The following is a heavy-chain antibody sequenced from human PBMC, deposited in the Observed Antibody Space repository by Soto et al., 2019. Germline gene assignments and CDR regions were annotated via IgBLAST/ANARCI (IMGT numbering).Heavy chain of an antibody. J-gene: IGHJ4*02. Sequence: PSETLSLTCAVYGGSFSGYYWSWIRQPPGKGLEWIGEINHSGSTNYNPSLKSRVTISVDTSKNQFSLKLSSVTAADTAVYYCATFRIAAAGTYHLLFDYWGQGTLVTVSS. V-gene: IGHV4-34*01. CDR2: INHSGST. D-gene: IGHD6-13*01. CDR3: ATFRIAAAGTYHLLFDY. CDR1: GGSFSGYY.